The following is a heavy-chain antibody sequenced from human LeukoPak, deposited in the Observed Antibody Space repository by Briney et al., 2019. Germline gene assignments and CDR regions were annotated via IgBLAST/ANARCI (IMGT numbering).Heavy chain of an antibody. V-gene: IGHV3-23*01. CDR2: ISGSGGST. D-gene: IGHD3-10*01. Sequence: GGSLRLSCAASGFTFSSYAMSWVRQAPGKGQEWVSAISGSGGSTYYADSVKGRFTISRDNSKNTLYLQMNSLRAEDTAVYYCAKKGFGELVIDYWGQGTLVTVSS. CDR3: AKKGFGELVIDY. CDR1: GFTFSSYA. J-gene: IGHJ4*02.